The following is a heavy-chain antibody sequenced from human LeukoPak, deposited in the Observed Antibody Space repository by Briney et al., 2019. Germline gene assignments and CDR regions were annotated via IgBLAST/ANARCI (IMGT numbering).Heavy chain of an antibody. D-gene: IGHD3-22*01. CDR3: AREYYYEELDY. CDR2: ISSNGDST. J-gene: IGHJ4*02. CDR1: GFTFSSYP. V-gene: IGHV3-64*01. Sequence: GGSLRLSCAASGFTFSSYPMHWVRQAPGKGLEYVSGISSNGDSTYYANSVKGRFTISRDNSKYTLYLQMGSLRAEDMAVYYCAREYYYEELDYWGQGTLVTVSS.